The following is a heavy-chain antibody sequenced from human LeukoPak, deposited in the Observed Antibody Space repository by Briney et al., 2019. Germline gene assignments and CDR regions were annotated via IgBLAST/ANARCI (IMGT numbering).Heavy chain of an antibody. V-gene: IGHV1-69*01. J-gene: IGHJ6*03. CDR1: GGTFSSYA. CDR2: IIPIFGTA. CDR3: AGGPRYCSSTSCSYYYYMDV. Sequence: GASVKVSCKASGGTFSSYAISWVRQAPGQGLEWMGGIIPIFGTANYAQKFQGRVTITADESTSTAYMELSSLRSEDTAVYYCAGGPRYCSSTSCSYYYYMDVRGKGTTVTISS. D-gene: IGHD2-2*01.